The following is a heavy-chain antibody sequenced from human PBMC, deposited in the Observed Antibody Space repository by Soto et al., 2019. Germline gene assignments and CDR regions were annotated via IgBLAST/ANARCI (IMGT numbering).Heavy chain of an antibody. Sequence: GGSLRLSCAASGFTFSSYIMNWVRQSPGKGLEWVSSISSSSSYIYYADSVKGRFTISRDNAKNSLYLQMNSLRAEDTAVYYCARADGSSWYHWFDPWGQGTLVTVSS. CDR2: ISSSSSYI. J-gene: IGHJ5*02. CDR1: GFTFSSYI. D-gene: IGHD6-13*01. CDR3: ARADGSSWYHWFDP. V-gene: IGHV3-21*01.